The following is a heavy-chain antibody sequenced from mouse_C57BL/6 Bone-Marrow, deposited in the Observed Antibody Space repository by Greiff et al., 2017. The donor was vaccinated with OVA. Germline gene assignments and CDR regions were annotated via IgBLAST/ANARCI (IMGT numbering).Heavy chain of an antibody. Sequence: EVKLQESGPGLVKPSQSLSLTCSVTGYSITSGYYWNWIRQFPGNKLEWMGYISYDGSNNYNPSLKNRISITRDTSKNQFFLKLNSVTTGDTATYYCARGDYGSTPYWYFDDWGTGTTVTVSS. CDR1: GYSITSGYY. J-gene: IGHJ1*03. CDR2: ISYDGSN. CDR3: ARGDYGSTPYWYFDD. D-gene: IGHD1-1*01. V-gene: IGHV3-6*01.